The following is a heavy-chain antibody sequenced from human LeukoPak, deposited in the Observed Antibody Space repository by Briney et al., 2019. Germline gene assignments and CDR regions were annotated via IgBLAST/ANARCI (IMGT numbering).Heavy chain of an antibody. V-gene: IGHV1-69*13. CDR3: ARDPIRGDYVLNRNWFDP. D-gene: IGHD4-17*01. CDR1: GGTFSSYA. CDR2: IIPIFGTA. J-gene: IGHJ5*02. Sequence: SVKVSCKASGGTFSSYAISWVRQAPGQGLEWMGGIIPIFGTANYAQKFQGRVTITADESTSTAYMELSSLRSEDTAVYYCARDPIRGDYVLNRNWFDPWGQGTLVTVSS.